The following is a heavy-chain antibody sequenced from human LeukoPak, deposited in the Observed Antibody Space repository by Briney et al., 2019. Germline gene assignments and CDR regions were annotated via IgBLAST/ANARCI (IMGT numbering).Heavy chain of an antibody. Sequence: ASVKVSCKASGYTFTGYYMHWVRQAPGQGVEWMGWINPNSGGTNYAQKFEGRVTMTGDTSISTAYMELSRLRSDDTAVYYCARARSSWDAFDIWGQGTMVTVSS. CDR1: GYTFTGYY. CDR3: ARARSSWDAFDI. D-gene: IGHD6-13*01. J-gene: IGHJ3*02. V-gene: IGHV1-2*02. CDR2: INPNSGGT.